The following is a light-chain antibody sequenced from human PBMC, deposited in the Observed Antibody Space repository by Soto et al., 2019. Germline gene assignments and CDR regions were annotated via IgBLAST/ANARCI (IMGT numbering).Light chain of an antibody. CDR1: SSDVGGYNY. J-gene: IGLJ2*01. V-gene: IGLV2-14*01. CDR3: ISYTSGSTL. Sequence: QSALTQPASVSGSPGQSITISCTGTSSDVGGYNYVSWYQQHPGKAPKLMIYEVSNRPSGVSNRFSGSKSGNTASLTISGLQAEDEADYYCISYTSGSTLFGGGTQLTVL. CDR2: EVS.